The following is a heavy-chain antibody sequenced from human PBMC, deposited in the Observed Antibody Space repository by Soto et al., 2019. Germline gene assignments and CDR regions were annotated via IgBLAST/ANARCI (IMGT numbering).Heavy chain of an antibody. CDR2: INPDGSRM. CDR1: GFSFSASW. J-gene: IGHJ4*02. CDR3: ARHVI. D-gene: IGHD2-21*01. Sequence: EAQLVESGGGLVQPGGSLRLSCAASGFSFSASWMSWARQVAGKGLEWVANINPDGSRMSYVDYVNDRFTISRDNAQNTLYLQMDSLRAEDTAVYYCARHVIRGQGTLVTVSS. V-gene: IGHV3-7*01.